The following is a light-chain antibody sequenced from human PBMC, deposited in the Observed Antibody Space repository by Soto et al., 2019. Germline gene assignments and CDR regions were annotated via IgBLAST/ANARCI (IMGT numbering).Light chain of an antibody. V-gene: IGKV3-20*01. CDR1: QSVSSTY. CDR2: GAS. J-gene: IGKJ2*01. CDR3: QQYGYSSYT. Sequence: DIVLTQSPGTLSLSPGERATLSCRASQSVSSTYLAWYQQKPGQAPRLLIYGASSRATGIPDRFTGSGSGTDFTLTISRLEPEDFAVYYCQQYGYSSYTFGQATKLEIK.